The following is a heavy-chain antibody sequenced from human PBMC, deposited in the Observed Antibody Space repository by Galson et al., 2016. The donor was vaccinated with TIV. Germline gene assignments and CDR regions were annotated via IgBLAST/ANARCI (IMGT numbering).Heavy chain of an antibody. V-gene: IGHV4-59*11. CDR3: ARGGFSGFYNDY. Sequence: SETLSLTCTVSGGSISSHFWTWIRQPPGKGLEWIVYLSHSGITNYNPSLRSRVTISEDTSKNQFSLTLTSVTAADTAFYYCARGGFSGFYNDYWGQGMLVTVSS. CDR1: GGSISSHF. CDR2: LSHSGIT. D-gene: IGHD3-22*01. J-gene: IGHJ4*02.